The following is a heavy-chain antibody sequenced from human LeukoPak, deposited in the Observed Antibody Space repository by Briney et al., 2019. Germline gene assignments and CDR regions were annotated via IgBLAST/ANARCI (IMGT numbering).Heavy chain of an antibody. Sequence: ASVKVSCKASGYTFTGYYMHWVRQAPGQGLEWMGWINPNSGGTNYAQMFQGRVTMSRDTSISTAYMERSRRRSDGTAVYYCARDSVDSDSSGYYPNWGQGTLVTVSS. CDR1: GYTFTGYY. D-gene: IGHD3-22*01. CDR2: INPNSGGT. V-gene: IGHV1-2*02. CDR3: ARDSVDSDSSGYYPN. J-gene: IGHJ4*02.